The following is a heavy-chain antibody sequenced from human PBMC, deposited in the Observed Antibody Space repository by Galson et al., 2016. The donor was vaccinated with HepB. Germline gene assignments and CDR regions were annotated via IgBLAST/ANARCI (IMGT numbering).Heavy chain of an antibody. D-gene: IGHD3-10*01. J-gene: IGHJ6*02. CDR2: ISASSGTI. CDR1: GFTFSNYA. CDR3: ARPYTYYFGSGSYFDVLHYGMDV. V-gene: IGHV3-48*01. Sequence: SLRLSCAASGFTFSNYAMSWVRQAPGKGLEWVAYISASSGTIYYADSVKGRFTISRDNANNALSLQMNSLSAEDNAFYYGARPYTYYFGSGSYFDVLHYGMDVWGQGTTVTVSS.